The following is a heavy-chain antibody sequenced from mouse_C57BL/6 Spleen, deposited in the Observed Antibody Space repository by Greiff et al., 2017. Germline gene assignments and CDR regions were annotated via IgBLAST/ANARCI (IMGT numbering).Heavy chain of an antibody. D-gene: IGHD4-1*01. CDR2: IYPGDGDT. CDR1: GYAFSSSW. CDR3: ARGGTGPFAY. Sequence: VQLQQSGPELVKPGASVKISCKASGYAFSSSWMNWVKQRPGKGLEWIGQIYPGDGDTNYNGKFKGKATLTADKSSSTAYMQLSSLTSEDSAVYFCARGGTGPFAYWGQGTLVTVSA. J-gene: IGHJ3*01. V-gene: IGHV1-82*01.